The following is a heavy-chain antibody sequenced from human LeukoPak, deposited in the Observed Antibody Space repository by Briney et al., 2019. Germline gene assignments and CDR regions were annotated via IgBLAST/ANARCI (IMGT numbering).Heavy chain of an antibody. CDR1: GGSISSGDYY. CDR3: ARDSGFWSGPASSRYYMDV. Sequence: SETLSLTCTVSGGSISSGDYYWSWIRQPPGKGLEWIGYIYYSGSTYYNPSLKSRVTISVDTSKNQFSLKLSSVTAADTAVYYCARDSGFWSGPASSRYYMDVWGKGTTVTVSS. J-gene: IGHJ6*03. V-gene: IGHV4-30-4*08. D-gene: IGHD3-3*01. CDR2: IYYSGST.